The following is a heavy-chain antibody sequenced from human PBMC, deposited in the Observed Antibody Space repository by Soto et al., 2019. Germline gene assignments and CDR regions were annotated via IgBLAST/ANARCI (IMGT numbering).Heavy chain of an antibody. J-gene: IGHJ3*02. V-gene: IGHV4-59*01. CDR3: AKEMAKVSDHDAFDI. CDR2: IYYSGST. D-gene: IGHD5-12*01. CDR1: GGSISSYY. Sequence: QVQLQESGPGLVKPSETLSLTCTVSGGSISSYYWSWFRQPPGKGLEWIAFIYYSGSTNYNPSLKRRVTKSVDTSKNQFSLKLSSVTAADTAVYYCAKEMAKVSDHDAFDIWGQGTMVTVSS.